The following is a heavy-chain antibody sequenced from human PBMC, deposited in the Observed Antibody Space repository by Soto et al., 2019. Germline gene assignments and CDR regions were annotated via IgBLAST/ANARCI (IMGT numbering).Heavy chain of an antibody. CDR3: ARYCSSTSCLNFDY. Sequence: PSETLSLTCTVSGGSISSGNYYWSWIRQSPGKGLEWMGYVDYSGNTFYNPSLKSRVALSADTSKNRFSLKVTSVTAADTAVYYCARYCSSTSCLNFDYWGQGTLVTVSS. CDR1: GGSISSGNYY. J-gene: IGHJ4*02. V-gene: IGHV4-30-4*01. D-gene: IGHD2-2*01. CDR2: VDYSGNT.